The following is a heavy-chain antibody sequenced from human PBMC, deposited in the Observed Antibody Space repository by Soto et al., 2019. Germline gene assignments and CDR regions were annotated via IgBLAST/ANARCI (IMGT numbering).Heavy chain of an antibody. D-gene: IGHD2-2*01. CDR1: GFTFSSYA. CDR2: ISGSGGST. Sequence: GGSLRLSCAASGFTFSSYAMSWVRQAPGKGLEWVSAISGSGGSTYYAYSVKGRFTISRDNSKNTLYLQMNSLRAEDTTVYYFAKDCSSTSCHDAFDIWGQGTMVTVSS. J-gene: IGHJ3*02. CDR3: AKDCSSTSCHDAFDI. V-gene: IGHV3-23*01.